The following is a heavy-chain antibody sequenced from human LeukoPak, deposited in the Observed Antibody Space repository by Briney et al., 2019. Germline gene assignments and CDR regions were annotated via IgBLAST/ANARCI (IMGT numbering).Heavy chain of an antibody. CDR2: ISNDGSNK. V-gene: IGHV3-30*03. CDR1: GFTFSSYG. D-gene: IGHD3-10*01. J-gene: IGHJ4*02. CDR3: ARTGDPLYYYGSGTYPKPGGPPDY. Sequence: PGGSLRLSCAASGFTFSSYGMHWVRQAPGKGLEWVAVISNDGSNKHYGDSVKGRFTISRDNSKSTLYLQMDSLRGEDTAVYYCARTGDPLYYYGSGTYPKPGGPPDYWGQGTLVTVSS.